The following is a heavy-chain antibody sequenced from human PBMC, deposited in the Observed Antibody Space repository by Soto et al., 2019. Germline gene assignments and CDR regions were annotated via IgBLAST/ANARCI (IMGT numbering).Heavy chain of an antibody. Sequence: ASVKVSCKASGYTFTGYYMHWVRQAPGQGLEWMGWINPNSGGTNYAQKFQGWVTMTRDTSISTAYMELSRLRSDDTAVYYCARGNPRGTAMVFGKLDYWGQGTLVTLSS. CDR2: INPNSGGT. CDR1: GYTFTGYY. CDR3: ARGNPRGTAMVFGKLDY. D-gene: IGHD5-18*01. J-gene: IGHJ4*02. V-gene: IGHV1-2*04.